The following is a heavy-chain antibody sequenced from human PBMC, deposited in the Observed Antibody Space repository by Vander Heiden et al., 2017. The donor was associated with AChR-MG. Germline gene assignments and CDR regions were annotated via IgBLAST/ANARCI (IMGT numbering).Heavy chain of an antibody. CDR1: GFRFSADG. Sequence: EVELVESGGGLVQPGGSLRLSCAASGFRFSADGTHWVRQAPGKGLVWVSGINTDGSTTIYADSVKGRFTISRDNAKNTLYLQINSLRAEDTAMYYCARDWAYCVGDTCWGQGTMVTVSS. CDR2: INTDGSTT. J-gene: IGHJ3*01. D-gene: IGHD2-21*02. CDR3: ARDWAYCVGDTC. V-gene: IGHV3-74*01.